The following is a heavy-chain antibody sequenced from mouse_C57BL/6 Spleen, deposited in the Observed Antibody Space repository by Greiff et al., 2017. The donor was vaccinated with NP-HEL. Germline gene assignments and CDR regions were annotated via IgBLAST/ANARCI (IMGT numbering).Heavy chain of an antibody. V-gene: IGHV1-52*01. D-gene: IGHD1-1*01. Sequence: QVQLQQPGAELVRPGSSVKLSCKASGYTFTSYWMHWVKQRPIQGLEWIGNIDPSDSETHYNQKFKDKATLTVDKSSSTAYMQLSSLTSEDSAVYYCAREKTYYGGSPHWYFDVWGTGTTVTVSS. CDR2: IDPSDSET. CDR1: GYTFTSYW. CDR3: AREKTYYGGSPHWYFDV. J-gene: IGHJ1*03.